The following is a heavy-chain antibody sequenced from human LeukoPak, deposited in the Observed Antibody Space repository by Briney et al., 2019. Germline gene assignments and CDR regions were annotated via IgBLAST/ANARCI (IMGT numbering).Heavy chain of an antibody. D-gene: IGHD3-22*01. J-gene: IGHJ4*02. CDR3: ARGLLYYDSSGNDY. V-gene: IGHV4-34*01. CDR2: INHSGST. CDR1: GGSFSGYY. Sequence: PSETLPLTCAVYGGSFSGYYWSWIRQPPGKGLEWIGEINHSGSTNYNPSLKSRVTISVDTSKNQFSLKLSSVTAADSAVYYCARGLLYYDSSGNDYWGQGTLVTVSS.